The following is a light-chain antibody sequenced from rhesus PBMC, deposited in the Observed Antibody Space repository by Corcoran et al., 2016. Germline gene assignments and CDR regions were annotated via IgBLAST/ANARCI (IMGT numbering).Light chain of an antibody. V-gene: IGKV1-74*01. Sequence: DIQMTQSPSSLSASVGDRVTITCRASENVNNYLNWYQQKPGKAPKFLIYKASTLQSGVPSRFSGSGYGTDYTFTISSLQPEDVATYYCQHGCGTPWTFGRGTKVEIK. CDR1: ENVNNY. CDR2: KAS. J-gene: IGKJ1*01. CDR3: QHGCGTPWT.